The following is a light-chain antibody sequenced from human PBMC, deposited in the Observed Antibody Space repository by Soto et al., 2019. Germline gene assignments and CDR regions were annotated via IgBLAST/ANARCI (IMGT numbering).Light chain of an antibody. Sequence: QSALTQPASVSGSPGQSIAISCTGTSSDVGGYKYVSWYQQYPGKAPKLMIYDVSNRPSGVPDRFSGSKSGNTASLTISGLQSEDEADYYCSSNTSYTSYVFGTGTKVTV. V-gene: IGLV2-14*01. J-gene: IGLJ1*01. CDR1: SSDVGGYKY. CDR3: SSNTSYTSYV. CDR2: DVS.